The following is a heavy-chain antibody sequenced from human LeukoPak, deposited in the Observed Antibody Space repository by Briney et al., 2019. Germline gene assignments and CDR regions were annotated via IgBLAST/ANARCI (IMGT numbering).Heavy chain of an antibody. Sequence: GGSLRLSCAASGFTFSSYSVNWVRQAPGKGLEWVSSISSSSSYIYYADSVKGRFTISRDNAKNSLYLQMNSLRAEDTAVYYCARDHIEYDILTGYYSRYGMDVWGQGTTVTVSS. J-gene: IGHJ6*02. V-gene: IGHV3-21*01. CDR2: ISSSSSYI. D-gene: IGHD3-9*01. CDR3: ARDHIEYDILTGYYSRYGMDV. CDR1: GFTFSSYS.